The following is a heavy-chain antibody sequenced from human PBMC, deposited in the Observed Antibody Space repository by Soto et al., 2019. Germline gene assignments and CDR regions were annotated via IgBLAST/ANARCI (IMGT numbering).Heavy chain of an antibody. Sequence: QVQLVQSGAEVKKPWSSVKVSCKVSGGTFSSYAISWVRQAPGQGLEWMGGIIPISDTTNYAQKFQGRVTITADESTSTAYMELSSLRSEDTAVYYCARSQGSSTSLEIYYYYYYGMDVWGQGTTVTVSS. CDR2: IIPISDTT. CDR1: GGTFSSYA. J-gene: IGHJ6*02. CDR3: ARSQGSSTSLEIYYYYYYGMDV. D-gene: IGHD2-2*01. V-gene: IGHV1-69*01.